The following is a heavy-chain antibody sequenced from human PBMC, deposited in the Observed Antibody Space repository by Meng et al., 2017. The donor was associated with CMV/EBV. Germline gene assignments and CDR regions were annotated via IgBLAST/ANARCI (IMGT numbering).Heavy chain of an antibody. CDR1: GFTFSSYS. Sequence: GGSLRLSCAASGFTFSSYSMNWVRQAPGKGLEWVSSISSSSSYIYYADSVKGRFTISRDNAKNSLYLQMNSLRAEHTAVYYCAGGIAAAGEVDYWGQGTLVTVSS. V-gene: IGHV3-21*01. CDR2: ISSSSSYI. D-gene: IGHD6-13*01. J-gene: IGHJ4*02. CDR3: AGGIAAAGEVDY.